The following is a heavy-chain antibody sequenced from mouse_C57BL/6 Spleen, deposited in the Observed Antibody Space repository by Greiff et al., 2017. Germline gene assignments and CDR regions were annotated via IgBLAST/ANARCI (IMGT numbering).Heavy chain of an antibody. J-gene: IGHJ4*01. D-gene: IGHD2-5*01. CDR1: GYTFTSYW. V-gene: IGHV1-64*01. CDR3: ARPYSNSYYARDY. CDR2: IHPNSGST. Sequence: VQLQQPGAELVKPGASVKLSCKASGYTFTSYWMHWVKQRPGQGLEWIGMIHPNSGSTNYNEKFKSKATLTVDKSSSTAYMQLSSLTSEDSAVYYCARPYSNSYYARDYWGQGTSVTVSS.